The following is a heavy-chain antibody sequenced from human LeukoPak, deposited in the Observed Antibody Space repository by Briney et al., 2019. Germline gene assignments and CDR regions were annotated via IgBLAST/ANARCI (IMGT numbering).Heavy chain of an antibody. D-gene: IGHD6-19*01. V-gene: IGHV3-43*01. CDR1: GFPLDDYT. Sequence: GGSLRLSCAASGFPLDDYTMHWIRQRPGRGLEWVCFFDRDGSITHYADALKGRFTLSRDNSRNSLYLQMNSLTTEDSGLYFCAKDRGNSGRYLYFDHWGQGTPVTVSS. CDR3: AKDRGNSGRYLYFDH. J-gene: IGHJ4*02. CDR2: FDRDGSIT.